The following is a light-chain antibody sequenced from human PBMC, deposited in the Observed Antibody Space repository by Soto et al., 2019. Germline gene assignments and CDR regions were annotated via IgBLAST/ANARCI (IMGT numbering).Light chain of an antibody. V-gene: IGKV3D-15*01. CDR3: QQYNNWGA. CDR2: GAS. Sequence: EIVLTQSPGTPSLSPGERATLSCRASQSVSSSYLAWYQQKPGQAPRLLIYGASTRATGIPARFSGSGSGTEFTLTISSLQSEDFAVYYCQQYNNWGAFGQGTKVDNK. CDR1: QSVSSSY. J-gene: IGKJ1*01.